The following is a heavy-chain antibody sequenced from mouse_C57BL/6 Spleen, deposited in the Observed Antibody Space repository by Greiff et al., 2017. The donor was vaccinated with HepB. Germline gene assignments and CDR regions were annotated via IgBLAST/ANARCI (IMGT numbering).Heavy chain of an antibody. Sequence: EVKLVESGGDLVKPGGSLKLSCAASGFTFSSYGMSWVRQTPDKRLEWVATISSGGSYTYYPDSVKGRFTISRDNAKNTLYLQMSSLKSEDTAMYYCARQIYSNYVGFDYWGQGTTLTVSS. CDR1: GFTFSSYG. J-gene: IGHJ2*01. CDR2: ISSGGSYT. CDR3: ARQIYSNYVGFDY. V-gene: IGHV5-6*01. D-gene: IGHD2-5*01.